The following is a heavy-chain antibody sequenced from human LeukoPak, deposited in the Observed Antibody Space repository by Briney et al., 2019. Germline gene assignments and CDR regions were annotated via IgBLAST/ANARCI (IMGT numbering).Heavy chain of an antibody. Sequence: SETLSLTCAVYGGSFSGYYWSWIRQPPGKGLEWIGEINHSGSTNYNPSLKSRVTISVDTSKNQFSLKLSSVTAAGTAVYYCARIVVVPGPKYNWFDPWGQGTLVTVSS. CDR3: ARIVVVPGPKYNWFDP. D-gene: IGHD2-2*01. V-gene: IGHV4-34*01. J-gene: IGHJ5*02. CDR2: INHSGST. CDR1: GGSFSGYY.